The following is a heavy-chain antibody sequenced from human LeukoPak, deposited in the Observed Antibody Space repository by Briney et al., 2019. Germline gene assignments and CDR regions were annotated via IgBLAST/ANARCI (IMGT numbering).Heavy chain of an antibody. J-gene: IGHJ4*02. Sequence: PGGSLRLSCAASGFTFSNYGMHWVRQAPGKGLEWVAFIRYDGSNKDYADSVKGRFTISRDNSKNTLYLQMNSLRAEDTAVYYCARDTRIDYGDYGFLVDYWGQGTLVTVSS. CDR2: IRYDGSNK. D-gene: IGHD4-17*01. CDR1: GFTFSNYG. CDR3: ARDTRIDYGDYGFLVDY. V-gene: IGHV3-30*02.